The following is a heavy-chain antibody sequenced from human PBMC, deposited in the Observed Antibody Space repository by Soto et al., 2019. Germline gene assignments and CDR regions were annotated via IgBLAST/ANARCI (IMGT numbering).Heavy chain of an antibody. Sequence: SVKVSCKASGYTFTGYYMHWVRQAPGQGLEWMGWINSNSGGTNYAQKFQGRVTMTRDTSISTAYMELSRLRSDDTAVYYCARDLRRITMIVVARSAFDIWGQGTMVTVSS. D-gene: IGHD3-22*01. V-gene: IGHV1-2*02. CDR3: ARDLRRITMIVVARSAFDI. CDR2: INSNSGGT. CDR1: GYTFTGYY. J-gene: IGHJ3*02.